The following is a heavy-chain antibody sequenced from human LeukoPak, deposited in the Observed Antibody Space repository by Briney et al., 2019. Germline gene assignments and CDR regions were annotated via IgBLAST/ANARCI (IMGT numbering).Heavy chain of an antibody. V-gene: IGHV1-69*04. CDR1: GGTFSSYA. D-gene: IGHD1-26*01. CDR2: IIPILGIA. CDR3: ARGYSGSNRDYYYYGMDA. J-gene: IGHJ6*02. Sequence: GSSVKVSCKASGGTFSSYAISWVRQAPGQGLEWMGRIIPILGIANYAQKFQGRVTITADKSTSTAYMELSSLRSEDTAVYYCARGYSGSNRDYYYYGMDAWGQGTTVTVSS.